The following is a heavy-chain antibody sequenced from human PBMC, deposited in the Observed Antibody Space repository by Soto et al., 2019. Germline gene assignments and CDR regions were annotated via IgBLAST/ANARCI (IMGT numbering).Heavy chain of an antibody. Sequence: QVQLVQSGAEVKKPGSSVKVSCKASGGTFSSYAISWVRQAPGQGLEWMGGIIPIFGTANYAQKFQGRVTITADESTSTAYMELSSLRSEDTAVYYCARGFDFWSGPNGEDYGMDVCGQGTTVTVSS. CDR3: ARGFDFWSGPNGEDYGMDV. CDR2: IIPIFGTA. V-gene: IGHV1-69*01. D-gene: IGHD3-3*01. J-gene: IGHJ6*02. CDR1: GGTFSSYA.